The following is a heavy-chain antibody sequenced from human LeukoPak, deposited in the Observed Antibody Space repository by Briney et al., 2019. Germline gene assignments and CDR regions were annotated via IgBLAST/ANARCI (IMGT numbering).Heavy chain of an antibody. CDR1: GGSITDYY. CDR2: VYYSGST. V-gene: IGHV4-59*12. CDR3: ARDGGYSGYDYAFDY. D-gene: IGHD5-12*01. J-gene: IGHJ4*02. Sequence: SETLSLTCNVSGGSITDYYWAWIRQPPGKGLEWIGYVYYSGSTKYNPSLKSRVTISVDRSKNQFSLKLSSVTAADTAVYYCARDGGYSGYDYAFDYWGQGTLVTVSS.